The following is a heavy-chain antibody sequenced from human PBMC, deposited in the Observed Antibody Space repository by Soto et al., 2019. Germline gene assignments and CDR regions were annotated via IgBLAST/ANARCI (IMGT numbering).Heavy chain of an antibody. J-gene: IGHJ4*02. D-gene: IGHD3-22*01. CDR3: ARGSPFYYDSSGSHFDY. CDR2: ISSSSNYI. CDR1: GFTFSSYS. V-gene: IGHV3-21*01. Sequence: GGSLRLSCAASGFTFSSYSMNWVRQAPGKGLEWVSSISSSSNYIYYADSVKGRFTISRDNAKNSLYLQMNSLRAEDTAVYYCARGSPFYYDSSGSHFDYWGQGTLVTVSS.